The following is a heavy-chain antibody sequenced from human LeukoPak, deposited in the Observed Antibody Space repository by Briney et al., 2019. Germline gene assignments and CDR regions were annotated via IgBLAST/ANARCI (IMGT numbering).Heavy chain of an antibody. J-gene: IGHJ4*02. CDR2: ISSSGSTI. CDR3: ARDSSGYYRDFDY. D-gene: IGHD3-22*01. CDR1: GFTFSDYY. Sequence: MAGGSLRLSCAASGFTFSDYYMSWIRQAPGKGLEWVSYISSSGSTIYYADSVKGRFTISRDNAKNSLYLQMNSLRAEDTAVYYCARDSSGYYRDFDYWGQGTLVTVSS. V-gene: IGHV3-11*01.